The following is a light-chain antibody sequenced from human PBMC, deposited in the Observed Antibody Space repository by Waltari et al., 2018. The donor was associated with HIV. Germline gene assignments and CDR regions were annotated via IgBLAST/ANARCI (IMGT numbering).Light chain of an antibody. J-gene: IGLJ3*02. Sequence: QSALTQPASVSGSPGQSITISCTGTSSDVGNYNLVSWYQQYPGKAPKLMIYEAVKRPSGVSNRISASKSGNTASRTISGLQAEDEADYYCCSYGGSSTWVFGGGTKLTVL. CDR3: CSYGGSSTWV. CDR1: SSDVGNYNL. CDR2: EAV. V-gene: IGLV2-23*01.